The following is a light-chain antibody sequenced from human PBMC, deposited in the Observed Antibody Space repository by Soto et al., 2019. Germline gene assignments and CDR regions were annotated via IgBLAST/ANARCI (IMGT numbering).Light chain of an antibody. J-gene: IGLJ1*01. CDR2: DVS. V-gene: IGLV2-14*01. CDR3: SSFTSSSSLYV. CDR1: SSEVGGYNY. Sequence: QSALTQPASVSGSPGQSITISCTGTSSEVGGYNYVSWYQQHPGKAPKLMIYDVSNRPSGVSNRFSGSKSGNTASLTIFWLLAEDEADYYCSSFTSSSSLYVFGTGTKVTVL.